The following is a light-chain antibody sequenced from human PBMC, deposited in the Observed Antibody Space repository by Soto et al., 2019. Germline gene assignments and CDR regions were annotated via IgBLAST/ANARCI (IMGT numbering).Light chain of an antibody. CDR1: QSVSSNY. Sequence: EIVLTQSPGTLSLSPGERATLSCRASQSVSSNYLAWYQQKRGQAPRLLFYGASSRATGIPTRFSGSGSGRDFAVTISRLEPEDFAVYYCQQYDTSPRTFGQGTKVEI. CDR3: QQYDTSPRT. CDR2: GAS. V-gene: IGKV3-20*01. J-gene: IGKJ1*01.